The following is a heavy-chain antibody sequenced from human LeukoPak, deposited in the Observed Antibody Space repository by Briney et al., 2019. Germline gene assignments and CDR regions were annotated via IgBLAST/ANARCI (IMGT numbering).Heavy chain of an antibody. CDR3: ARARIPFAVVIPWDY. Sequence: SSVKVSCKASGGTSSNYAISWVRQAPGQGLEWMGGIIPLFGTANYAQRFQGRVTITADESTSTAYMALSSLRSEDTAIYYCARARIPFAVVIPWDYWGQGTLVTVSS. D-gene: IGHD3-3*01. V-gene: IGHV1-69*13. J-gene: IGHJ4*02. CDR1: GGTSSNYA. CDR2: IIPLFGTA.